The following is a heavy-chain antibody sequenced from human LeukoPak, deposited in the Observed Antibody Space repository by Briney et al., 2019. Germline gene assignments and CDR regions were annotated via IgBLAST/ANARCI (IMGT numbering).Heavy chain of an antibody. CDR3: ARGYYGSGSPRHFDS. Sequence: PSETLSLTXTVSGGSINTYYWNWIRQPPGKGLEWLGYIYYSGSANYSPSLKSRVTISVDTSKNQFSLKLSSVTAADTAVYYCARGYYGSGSPRHFDSWGQGTLVTVSA. J-gene: IGHJ4*02. D-gene: IGHD3-10*01. CDR1: GGSINTYY. V-gene: IGHV4-59*01. CDR2: IYYSGSA.